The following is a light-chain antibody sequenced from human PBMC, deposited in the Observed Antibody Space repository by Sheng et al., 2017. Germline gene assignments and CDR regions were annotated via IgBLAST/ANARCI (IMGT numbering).Light chain of an antibody. CDR2: DIS. J-gene: IGKJ4*01. V-gene: IGKV3-11*01. CDR1: QYISAF. CDR3: QHGAGWPLT. Sequence: EIVLAQSPGTLSLSPGERATLSCRASQYISAFIAWYQQKPGQPPRLLIYDISNRATGIPARFSGSGSGTDFTLTIHSLEPEDSAVYYCQHGAGWPLTFGRGTEGGDQ.